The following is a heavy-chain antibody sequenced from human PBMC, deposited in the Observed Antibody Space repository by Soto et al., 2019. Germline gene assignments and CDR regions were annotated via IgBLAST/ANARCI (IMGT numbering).Heavy chain of an antibody. Sequence: GGSLRLSCAASGFTFSSYAMSWVRQAPGKGLEWVSAISGSGGSTYYADSVKGRFTISRDNSKNTLYLQMNSLRAEDTAVYYCAIYWSDYYYYGMDVWGQGPTVPVS. CDR3: AIYWSDYYYYGMDV. V-gene: IGHV3-23*01. J-gene: IGHJ6*02. CDR1: GFTFSSYA. CDR2: ISGSGGST. D-gene: IGHD2-15*01.